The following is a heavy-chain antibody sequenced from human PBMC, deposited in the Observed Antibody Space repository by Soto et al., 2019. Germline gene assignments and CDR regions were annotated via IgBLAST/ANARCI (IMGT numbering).Heavy chain of an antibody. V-gene: IGHV4-59*01. J-gene: IGHJ4*02. CDR1: GGSISSYY. D-gene: IGHD5-18*01. CDR3: ARVPRGYGFGYLDY. Sequence: SETLSLTCTVSGGSISSYYWSWIRQPPGKGLEWIGYFYYSGSTNYNPSLKSRVTISVDTSKNQFSLKMSSVTAADTAVYYCARVPRGYGFGYLDYWGQGTLVTSPQ. CDR2: FYYSGST.